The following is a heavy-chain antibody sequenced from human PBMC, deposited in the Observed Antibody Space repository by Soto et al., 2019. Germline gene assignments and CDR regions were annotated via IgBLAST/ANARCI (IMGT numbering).Heavy chain of an antibody. V-gene: IGHV1-18*01. CDR3: ARVFGGLVLRFLEWLQEPDAFDI. J-gene: IGHJ3*02. CDR1: GYTFTSYG. Sequence: ASVKVSCKASGYTFTSYGISWVRQAPGQGLEWMGWISAYNGNTNYAQKLQGRVTMTTDTSTSTAYMELRSLRSDDTAVYYCARVFGGLVLRFLEWLQEPDAFDIWGQGTMVTVSS. D-gene: IGHD3-3*01. CDR2: ISAYNGNT.